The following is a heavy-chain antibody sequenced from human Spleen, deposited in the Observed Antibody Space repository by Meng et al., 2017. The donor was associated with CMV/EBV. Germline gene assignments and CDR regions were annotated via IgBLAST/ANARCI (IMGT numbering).Heavy chain of an antibody. V-gene: IGHV3-9*01. D-gene: IGHD4-23*01. CDR1: GFTFDDYD. J-gene: IGHJ4*02. CDR3: AKASNDYGGNSFFDN. Sequence: SLKISCAGSGFTFDDYDMHWVRQVPGKGLEWVSGISWNSGNIGYADSVKGRFTISRDNAKKSLYLQMNSLRAEDTALYYCAKASNDYGGNSFFDNWGQGALVTVSS. CDR2: ISWNSGNI.